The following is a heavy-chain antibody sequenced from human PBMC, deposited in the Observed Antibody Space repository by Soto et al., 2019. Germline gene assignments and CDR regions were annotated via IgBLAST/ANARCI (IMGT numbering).Heavy chain of an antibody. CDR1: GFTSSTYA. D-gene: IGHD1-26*01. CDR2: ISESGHHT. Sequence: DVQLLESGGGLVQPGGSLRLSCAASGFTSSTYALNWVRQAPGKGLEWVSTISESGHHTYYADSVKGRFTISRDNSNSALYVQMNSLTGEDTAVYYCARTRSAWSDFHYYSLDVWGQGTTVTVSS. V-gene: IGHV3-23*01. CDR3: ARTRSAWSDFHYYSLDV. J-gene: IGHJ6*02.